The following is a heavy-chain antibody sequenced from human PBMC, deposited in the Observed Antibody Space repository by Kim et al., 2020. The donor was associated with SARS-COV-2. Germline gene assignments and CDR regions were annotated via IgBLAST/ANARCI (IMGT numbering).Heavy chain of an antibody. Sequence: GGSLRLSCAASGFTFSTYGMHWVRQAPGKGLEWVALIWYDGSNKYYADSVKGRFTISRDNSKNTLYLQMNSLRAEDTAVYYCARDRGSGSPSGYYFDYWG. D-gene: IGHD2-2*01. CDR2: IWYDGSNK. CDR3: ARDRGSGSPSGYYFDY. J-gene: IGHJ4*01. CDR1: GFTFSTYG. V-gene: IGHV3-33*01.